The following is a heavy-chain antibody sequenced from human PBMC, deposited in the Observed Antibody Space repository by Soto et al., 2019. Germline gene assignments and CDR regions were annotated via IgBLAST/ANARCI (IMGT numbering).Heavy chain of an antibody. CDR2: ISAYNGNT. J-gene: IGHJ5*02. D-gene: IGHD6-13*01. Sequence: ASVKVSCKASGYTFTSYGISWVRQAPGQGLEWMGWISAYNGNTNYAQKLQGRVTMTTDTSTSTAYMELRSLRSDDTAVYYCARSPYSSSWYYFLEHNWFDPWGQGTLVTVS. V-gene: IGHV1-18*01. CDR1: GYTFTSYG. CDR3: ARSPYSSSWYYFLEHNWFDP.